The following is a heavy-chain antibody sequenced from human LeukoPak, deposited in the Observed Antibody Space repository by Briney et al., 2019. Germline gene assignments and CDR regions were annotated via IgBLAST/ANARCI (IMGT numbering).Heavy chain of an antibody. CDR2: ISGSGGST. CDR3: AKDGAYNWNEDYYYYYYMDV. CDR1: GFTFSSYA. J-gene: IGHJ6*03. Sequence: GGSLRLSCAASGFTFSSYAMSWVRQAPGKGLEWVSAISGSGGSTYYADSVKGRFTISRDNSKNTLYLQMNSLRAEDTAVYYCAKDGAYNWNEDYYYYYYMDVWGKGTTVTVSS. V-gene: IGHV3-23*01. D-gene: IGHD1-1*01.